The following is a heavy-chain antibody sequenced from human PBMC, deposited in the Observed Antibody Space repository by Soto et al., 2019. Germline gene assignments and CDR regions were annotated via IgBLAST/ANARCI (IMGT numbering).Heavy chain of an antibody. CDR2: IYYSGST. CDR1: GGSISSYY. J-gene: IGHJ4*02. Sequence: PSETLSLTCTVSGGSISSYYWSWIRQPPGKGLEWIGYIYYSGSTNYNPSLKSRATISVDTSKNQFSLKLSSVTAADTAVYYCARARFSMIRGVMEFFDYCGQGILVTVSS. V-gene: IGHV4-59*01. D-gene: IGHD3-10*01. CDR3: ARARFSMIRGVMEFFDY.